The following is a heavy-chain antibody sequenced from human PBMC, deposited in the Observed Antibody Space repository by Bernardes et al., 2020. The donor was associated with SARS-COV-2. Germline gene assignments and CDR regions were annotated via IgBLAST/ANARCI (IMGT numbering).Heavy chain of an antibody. J-gene: IGHJ4*02. CDR1: GFTFNNYA. CDR3: AKDGGGWYTSGWYYFDS. Sequence: VGSLSLSCTASGFTFNNYAMNWVRQAPGRGLEWVSALSGSGSNTYYADSVKGRFAISRDNSRNTLYLQMNSLRVEDTAVYYCAKDGGGWYTSGWYYFDSWGQGALVTVSS. V-gene: IGHV3-23*01. CDR2: LSGSGSNT. D-gene: IGHD6-19*01.